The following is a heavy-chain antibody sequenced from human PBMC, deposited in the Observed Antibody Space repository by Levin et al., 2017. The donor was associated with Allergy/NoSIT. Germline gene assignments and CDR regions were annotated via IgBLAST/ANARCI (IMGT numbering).Heavy chain of an antibody. CDR2: IYYSGST. V-gene: IGHV4-39*01. CDR3: ARLHLLYSYEDY. Sequence: SQTLSLTCTVSGGSISSSSYYWGWIRQPPGKGLEWIGSIYYSGSTYYNPSLKSRVTISVDTSKNQFSLKLSSVTAADTAVYYCARLHLLYSYEDYWGQGTLVTVSS. D-gene: IGHD5-18*01. J-gene: IGHJ4*02. CDR1: GGSISSSSYY.